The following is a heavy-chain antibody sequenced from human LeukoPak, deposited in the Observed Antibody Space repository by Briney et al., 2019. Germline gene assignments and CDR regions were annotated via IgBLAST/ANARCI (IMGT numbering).Heavy chain of an antibody. V-gene: IGHV3-48*03. CDR2: ISSSGRTK. Sequence: PGGSLRLSCAASGFSFSSFEMNWVRQAPGKGLEWVSYISSSGRTKYYADSVKGRFTISRDNAMNSLYLQMNSLRAEDTAVYYCARVGEYSYGFNYYHYMDVWGKGTTVTVSS. CDR1: GFSFSSFE. J-gene: IGHJ6*03. CDR3: ARVGEYSYGFNYYHYMDV. D-gene: IGHD5-18*01.